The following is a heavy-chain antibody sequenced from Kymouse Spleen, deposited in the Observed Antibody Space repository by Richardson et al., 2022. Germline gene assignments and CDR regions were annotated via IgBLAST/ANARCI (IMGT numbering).Heavy chain of an antibody. Sequence: QVQLVQSGAEVKKPGASVKVSCKASGYTFTSYDINWVRQATGQGLEWMGWMNPNSGNTGYAQKFQGRVTMTRNTSISTAYMELSSLRSEDTAVYYCARGEAWHIVVVTARDYYYYGMDVWGQGTTVTVSS. CDR1: GYTFTSYD. V-gene: IGHV1-8*01. D-gene: IGHD2-21*02. J-gene: IGHJ6*02. CDR2: MNPNSGNT. CDR3: ARGEAWHIVVVTARDYYYYGMDV.